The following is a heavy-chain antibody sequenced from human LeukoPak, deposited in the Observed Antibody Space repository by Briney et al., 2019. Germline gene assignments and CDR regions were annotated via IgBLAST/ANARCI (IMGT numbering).Heavy chain of an antibody. CDR1: GFTFSNYW. Sequence: PGGSLRPSCAASGFTFSNYWMHWVRQAPGKGLVWVSRIKGDGSHTIYADSVKGRFTISRDNAKNTLYLQMKSLRAEDTAVYYCVRDWDHFDFDSWGLGTLVTVSS. D-gene: IGHD3-9*01. J-gene: IGHJ5*01. CDR2: IKGDGSHT. V-gene: IGHV3-74*01. CDR3: VRDWDHFDFDS.